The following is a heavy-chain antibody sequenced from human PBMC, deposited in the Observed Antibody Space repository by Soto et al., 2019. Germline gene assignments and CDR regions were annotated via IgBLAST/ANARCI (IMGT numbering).Heavy chain of an antibody. CDR3: ATHPMATITYYYCMDV. J-gene: IGHJ6*02. Sequence: QVQLVQSGAEVKKPGSSVKVSCKASGGTFSSYAISWVRQAPGQGLEWMGGIIPIFGTANYAQKFQGRVTITADESTSTAYMELSSLRSEDTAVYYCATHPMATITYYYCMDVWGQGTTVTVSS. CDR1: GGTFSSYA. CDR2: IIPIFGTA. D-gene: IGHD5-12*01. V-gene: IGHV1-69*12.